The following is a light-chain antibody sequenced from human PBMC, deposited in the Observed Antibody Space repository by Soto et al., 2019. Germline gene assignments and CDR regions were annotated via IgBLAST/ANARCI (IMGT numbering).Light chain of an antibody. CDR3: QQYSNWPSWT. V-gene: IGKV3-15*01. J-gene: IGKJ1*01. CDR1: QSVSNF. CDR2: GAS. Sequence: EKVMTQSPATLSMSPGERTTLSCRASQSVSNFLAWYQQKPGEAPRPLIYGASTRATGVPARFSGSGSGTEFTLTFSSFLSEDFAVYYCQQYSNWPSWTFGQGTKV.